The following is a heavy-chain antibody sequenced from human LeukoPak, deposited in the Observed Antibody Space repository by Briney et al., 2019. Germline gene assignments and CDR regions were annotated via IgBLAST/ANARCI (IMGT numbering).Heavy chain of an antibody. Sequence: SETLSLTCAVYGGSFSGYYWSWIRQPAGKGLEWIGRIYTSGSTNYNPSLKSRVTMSVDTSKNQFSLKLSSVTAADTAVYYCARDPNEAVAGIVYWGQGTLVTVSS. D-gene: IGHD6-19*01. J-gene: IGHJ4*02. CDR2: IYTSGST. CDR1: GGSFSGYY. V-gene: IGHV4-4*07. CDR3: ARDPNEAVAGIVY.